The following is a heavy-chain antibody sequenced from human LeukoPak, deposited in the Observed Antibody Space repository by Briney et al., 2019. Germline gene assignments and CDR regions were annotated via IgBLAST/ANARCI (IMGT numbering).Heavy chain of an antibody. CDR1: GFTFSSYG. CDR3: ANDTASHFGGNLDY. CDR2: ISYDGSNK. J-gene: IGHJ4*02. V-gene: IGHV3-30*18. Sequence: GGSLRLSCAASGFTFSSYGMHWVRQAPGKGLEWVAVISYDGSNKYYADSVKGRFTISRDNSKNTLYLQMNSLRAEDTAVYYCANDTASHFGGNLDYWGQGTLVTVSS. D-gene: IGHD4-23*01.